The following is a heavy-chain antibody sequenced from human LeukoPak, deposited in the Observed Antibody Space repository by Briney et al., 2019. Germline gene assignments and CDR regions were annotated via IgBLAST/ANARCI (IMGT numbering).Heavy chain of an antibody. CDR2: INPSGGDT. Sequence: ASVKVSCKTSGYTFSSYYMYWVRQAPGQGLEWMGIINPSGGDTTYAQKFQGRVTLTRDMSTSTDYMELSSLRSEDTAIYYCARDNSVGDNAWWFDPWGQGTLVTVSS. J-gene: IGHJ5*02. CDR1: GYTFSSYY. D-gene: IGHD1-26*01. V-gene: IGHV1-46*01. CDR3: ARDNSVGDNAWWFDP.